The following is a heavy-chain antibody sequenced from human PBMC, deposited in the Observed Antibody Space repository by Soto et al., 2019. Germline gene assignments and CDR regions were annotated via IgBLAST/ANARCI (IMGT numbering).Heavy chain of an antibody. J-gene: IGHJ4*02. V-gene: IGHV1-69*01. Sequence: QVQLVQSGAEVKKPGSSMKVSCKTSGGTFSNYYISWVRQAPGQGLEWMGDIIPMFDTPKYAQKFQGRVTITAYESTSAAYTELSSLRAEDTAVYYCARGYSTGYFDYWGQGTLITVSS. CDR2: IIPMFDTP. CDR3: ARGYSTGYFDY. CDR1: GGTFSNYY. D-gene: IGHD1-20*01.